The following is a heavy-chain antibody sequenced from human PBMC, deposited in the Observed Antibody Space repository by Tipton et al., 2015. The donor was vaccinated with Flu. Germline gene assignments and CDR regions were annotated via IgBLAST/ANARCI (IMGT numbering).Heavy chain of an antibody. CDR3: AREVGAEFDS. CDR2: IYYSGST. D-gene: IGHD1-26*01. V-gene: IGHV4-39*07. CDR1: GGSISSSSYY. J-gene: IGHJ4*02. Sequence: TLSLTCTVSGGSISSSSYYWGWIRQPPGKGLEWIGSIYYSGSTYYNPSLKSRVTISVDTSKNQFSLKLSSVPAADTAVYYCAREVGAEFDSWGQGTLVTVSS.